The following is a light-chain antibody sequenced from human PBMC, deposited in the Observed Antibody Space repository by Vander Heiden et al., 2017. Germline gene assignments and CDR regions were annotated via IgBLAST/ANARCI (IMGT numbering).Light chain of an antibody. V-gene: IGLV2-8*01. Sequence: QSALTQPPSASGSPGQSVTISCTGTSIDIGGYNYVSWYQQHPGKAPKLMIYEVSKRPSGVPDRFSGSKSANTASLTVSGLQAEDEADYYCSSYADSNNYVFGTGTKVTVL. CDR3: SSYADSNNYV. CDR1: SIDIGGYNY. J-gene: IGLJ1*01. CDR2: EVS.